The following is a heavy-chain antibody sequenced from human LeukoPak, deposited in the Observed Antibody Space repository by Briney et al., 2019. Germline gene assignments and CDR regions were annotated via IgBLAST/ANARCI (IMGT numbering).Heavy chain of an antibody. CDR3: ARSLTTLTYEGY. J-gene: IGHJ4*02. Sequence: GGSLRLSCSASGFTLSTYWMSWVRQAPGKGLEWVSSINSGSTYTYYTESVKGRFTVSRDNAKNSLFLQMNSLRAEDTAIYYCARSLTTLTYEGYWGQGTLVTVSS. CDR2: INSGSTYT. D-gene: IGHD1-1*01. V-gene: IGHV3-21*01. CDR1: GFTLSTYW.